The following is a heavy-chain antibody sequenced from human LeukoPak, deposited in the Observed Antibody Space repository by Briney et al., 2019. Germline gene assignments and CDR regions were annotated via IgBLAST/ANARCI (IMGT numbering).Heavy chain of an antibody. J-gene: IGHJ4*02. Sequence: PGGSLRLSCAASGFTFSTYGMYWVRQAPGKGLEWVAVISYDGSNKYYADSVKGRFTISRDNSKNTLYLQMNSLRAEDTAVYYCAKDRLWFGELLPTAFDYWGQGTLVTVSS. D-gene: IGHD3-10*01. CDR1: GFTFSTYG. CDR3: AKDRLWFGELLPTAFDY. CDR2: ISYDGSNK. V-gene: IGHV3-30*18.